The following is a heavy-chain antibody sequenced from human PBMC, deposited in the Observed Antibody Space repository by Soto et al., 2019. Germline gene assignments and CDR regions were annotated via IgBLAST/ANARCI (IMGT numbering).Heavy chain of an antibody. D-gene: IGHD3-22*01. Sequence: QVQLVESGGGVVQPGRSLRLSCAASGFTFSRYGMHWVRQAPGKGLEWVAIISYDGGNTYYGDSVKGRFTISRDNSNNALYLQMNSLRAEDTAMYYCAKDLFHFDKSGPVDYWGQGTLVTVSS. CDR3: AKDLFHFDKSGPVDY. J-gene: IGHJ4*02. V-gene: IGHV3-30*18. CDR2: ISYDGGNT. CDR1: GFTFSRYG.